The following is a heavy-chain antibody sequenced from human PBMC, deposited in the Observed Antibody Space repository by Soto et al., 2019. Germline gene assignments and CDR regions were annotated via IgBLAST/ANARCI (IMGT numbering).Heavy chain of an antibody. D-gene: IGHD2-2*01. CDR1: GYTFTSYD. Sequence: WASVKVSCKASGYTFTSYDINWVRQATGQGLEWMGWMNPNSGNTGYAQKFQGRVTMTRNTSISTAYMELSSLRSEDTAVYYCARTNYIVVVPALNWFDPWGQGTLVTVSS. CDR3: ARTNYIVVVPALNWFDP. CDR2: MNPNSGNT. J-gene: IGHJ5*02. V-gene: IGHV1-8*01.